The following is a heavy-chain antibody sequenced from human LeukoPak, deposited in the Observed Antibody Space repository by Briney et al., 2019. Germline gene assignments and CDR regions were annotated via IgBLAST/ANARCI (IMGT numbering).Heavy chain of an antibody. CDR3: AREIGYYFDSDDSRLRGRLDV. Sequence: GGSLRLSCAASGFTFSSYWMNWVRQAPGRGLEWLSVIYPGGVTKYAESVKGRFTVSRDIAKNTVYLEMNDLRAEDTALYYCAREIGYYFDSDDSRLRGRLDVWGKGTSVTVSS. CDR2: IYPGGVT. CDR1: GFTFSSYW. J-gene: IGHJ6*04. D-gene: IGHD3-22*01. V-gene: IGHV3-53*01.